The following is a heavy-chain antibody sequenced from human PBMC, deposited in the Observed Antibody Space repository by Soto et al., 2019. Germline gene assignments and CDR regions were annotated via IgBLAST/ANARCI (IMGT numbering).Heavy chain of an antibody. V-gene: IGHV1-3*01. CDR1: GYTFTSYA. CDR3: ARSGFLECFAVAFDI. D-gene: IGHD3-3*01. Sequence: ASVKVSCKASGYTFTSYAMHWVRQAPGQRLEWMGWINADNGNTKYSQKFQGRVTITRNTSISTAYMELSSLRSEDTALYYCARSGFLECFAVAFDIWGKGTMVTVSS. J-gene: IGHJ3*02. CDR2: INADNGNT.